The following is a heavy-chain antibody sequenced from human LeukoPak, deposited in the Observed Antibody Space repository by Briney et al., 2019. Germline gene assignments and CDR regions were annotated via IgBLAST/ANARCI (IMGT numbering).Heavy chain of an antibody. V-gene: IGHV4-4*07. CDR1: GDSISSYY. CDR3: ARVGVVVVPAARVYYYYYMDV. Sequence: SETLSLTCTVSGDSISSYYWSWIRQPAGKGREWIGRIYTRGSTNYNPSLKSRVTMSVDTSKNQFSLKLSSVTAADTAVYYCARVGVVVVPAARVYYYYYMDVWGKGTTVTVSS. CDR2: IYTRGST. J-gene: IGHJ6*03. D-gene: IGHD2-2*01.